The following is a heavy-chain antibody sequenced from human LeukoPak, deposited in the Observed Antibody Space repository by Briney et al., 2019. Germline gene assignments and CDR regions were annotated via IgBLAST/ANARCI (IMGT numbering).Heavy chain of an antibody. Sequence: SVKVSCKASRDTFDSYSISWVRQAPGQGLEWMGGTIPMFGSANYAQKLQGRVTITTDQSTTTAYMELSSLSPEDTAVYYCARVGRSRGSLPNSYYYMDVWGKGTTVTVSS. J-gene: IGHJ6*03. CDR2: TIPMFGSA. V-gene: IGHV1-69*05. D-gene: IGHD2-15*01. CDR3: ARVGRSRGSLPNSYYYMDV. CDR1: RDTFDSYS.